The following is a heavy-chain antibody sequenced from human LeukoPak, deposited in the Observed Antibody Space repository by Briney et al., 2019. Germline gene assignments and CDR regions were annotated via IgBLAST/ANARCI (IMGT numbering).Heavy chain of an antibody. J-gene: IGHJ6*03. D-gene: IGHD3-16*02. CDR3: ARANTYDYVWGSYRLPRPYYYYYMDV. Sequence: SETLSLTCAVYGGSFSGYFWSWIRQSPGKGLEWIGEITHSGSTKYNPSLKSRVTISVDTSKNQFSLKLRSVTAADTAAYYCARANTYDYVWGSYRLPRPYYYYYMDVWGKGTTVTVSS. V-gene: IGHV4-34*01. CDR1: GGSFSGYF. CDR2: ITHSGST.